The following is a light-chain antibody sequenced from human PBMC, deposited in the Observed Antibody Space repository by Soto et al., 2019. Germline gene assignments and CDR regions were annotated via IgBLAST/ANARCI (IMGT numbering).Light chain of an antibody. V-gene: IGKV1-27*01. Sequence: DIQMTQSPSSLSASVGDRVTITCRASQGISNYLAWYQQKPGKPPKLLIYAASTFQSGVPFRFSGSGSGTAFTPTISSLQPEDVATYFCQEYDSAPGYTFGQGTKLEIK. CDR3: QEYDSAPGYT. J-gene: IGKJ2*01. CDR2: AAS. CDR1: QGISNY.